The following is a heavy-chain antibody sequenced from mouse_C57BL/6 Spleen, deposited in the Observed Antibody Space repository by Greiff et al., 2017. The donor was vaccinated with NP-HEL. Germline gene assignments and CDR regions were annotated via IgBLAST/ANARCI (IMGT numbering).Heavy chain of an antibody. Sequence: QVQLQQSGPELVKPGASVKISCKASGYSFTSYYIHWVKQRPGQGLEWIGWIYPGSGNTKYNEKFKGKATLTADTSSSTAYMQLSSLTSEDSAVYYLERSKYYGSSPFDYWGQGTSLTVSS. V-gene: IGHV1-66*01. CDR2: IYPGSGNT. J-gene: IGHJ2*02. D-gene: IGHD1-1*01. CDR1: GYSFTSYY. CDR3: ERSKYYGSSPFDY.